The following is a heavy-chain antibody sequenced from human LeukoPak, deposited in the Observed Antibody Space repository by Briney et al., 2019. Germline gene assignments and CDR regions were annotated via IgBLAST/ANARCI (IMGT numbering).Heavy chain of an antibody. J-gene: IGHJ4*02. CDR3: ARGGNYGDQLDY. CDR2: MYYSGST. Sequence: SETLSLTCTVSGGSISSYYWSWIRQPPGKGLEWIGYMYYSGSTSYNPSLKSRVTMSLDTSKNQFSLKLSSVTAADTAVYYCARGGNYGDQLDYWGQGTLVTVSS. V-gene: IGHV4-59*08. D-gene: IGHD4-17*01. CDR1: GGSISSYY.